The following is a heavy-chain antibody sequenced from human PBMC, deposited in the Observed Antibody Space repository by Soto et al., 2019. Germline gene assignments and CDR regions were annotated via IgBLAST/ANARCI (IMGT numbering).Heavy chain of an antibody. CDR3: AKDANSGSLWFDP. CDR2: ISYDGSNK. Sequence: QVQLVESGGGVVQPGRSLRLSCAASGFTFSSYGMHWVRQAPGKGLEWVAVISYDGSNKYYADSVKGRFTISRDNSKDTRYRQLNSLRAEDTARYYCAKDANSGSLWFDPWGQGTLVTVSS. V-gene: IGHV3-30*18. D-gene: IGHD3-10*01. CDR1: GFTFSSYG. J-gene: IGHJ5*02.